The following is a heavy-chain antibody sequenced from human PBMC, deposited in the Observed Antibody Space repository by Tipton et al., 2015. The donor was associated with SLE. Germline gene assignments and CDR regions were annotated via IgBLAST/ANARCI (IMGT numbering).Heavy chain of an antibody. J-gene: IGHJ5*02. V-gene: IGHV4-34*01. D-gene: IGHD1-26*01. CDR2: INHSGST. CDR3: VRVPGGSYPSWFDP. CDR1: GGSFSGYY. Sequence: TLSLTCAVYGGSFSGYYWSWIRQPPGKGLEWIGEINHSGSTNYNPSLKSRVTISVDTSKNQFSLKLSSVTAADTAVYYCVRVPGGSYPSWFDPWGQGTLATVSS.